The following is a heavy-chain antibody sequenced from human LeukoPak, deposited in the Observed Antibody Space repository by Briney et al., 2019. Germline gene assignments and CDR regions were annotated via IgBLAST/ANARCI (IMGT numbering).Heavy chain of an antibody. CDR3: ATEQLGPTRYFDY. D-gene: IGHD5-18*01. CDR2: ISYDGSNK. CDR1: GFTFSSYA. Sequence: LGGSLRLSCAASGFTFSSYAMHWVRQAPGKGLEWVAVISYDGSNKYYADSVKGRFTISRDNSKNTLYLQMNSLRAEDTAVYYCATEQLGPTRYFDYWGQGTLVTVSS. V-gene: IGHV3-30*04. J-gene: IGHJ4*02.